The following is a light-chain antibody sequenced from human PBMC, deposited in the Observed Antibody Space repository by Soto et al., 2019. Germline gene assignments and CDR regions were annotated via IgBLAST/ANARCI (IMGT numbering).Light chain of an antibody. CDR3: SSYTSGRTVYV. J-gene: IGLJ1*01. V-gene: IGLV2-14*01. CDR1: NSDIGTYEY. CDR2: EVT. Sequence: QSALTQPASVSGSPGQSLTISCTGTNSDIGTYEYVSWYQQHPGKAPKLMIYEVTDRPSGVSARFSGSKSGNTAYLTISGRQAEDEADYYCSSYTSGRTVYVFGTGTKLTVL.